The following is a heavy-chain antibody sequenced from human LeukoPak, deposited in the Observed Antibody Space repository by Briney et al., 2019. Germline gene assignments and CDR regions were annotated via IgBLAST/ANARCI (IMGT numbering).Heavy chain of an antibody. Sequence: SETLSLTCAVYGGSFSGYYWSSIRQPPGKGLEWIGEINHSGSTNYNPSLKSRVTISVDTSKNQFSLKLSSVTAADTALYYCANHARDYYDILTGYQPDYYSYYYIDVWGKGTTVTISS. V-gene: IGHV4-34*01. CDR3: ANHARDYYDILTGYQPDYYSYYYIDV. CDR1: GGSFSGYY. J-gene: IGHJ6*03. D-gene: IGHD3-9*01. CDR2: INHSGST.